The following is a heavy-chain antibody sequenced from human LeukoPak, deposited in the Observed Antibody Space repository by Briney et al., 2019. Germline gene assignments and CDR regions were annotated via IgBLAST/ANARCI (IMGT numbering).Heavy chain of an antibody. CDR1: GCTFSSYA. D-gene: IGHD2-8*01. V-gene: IGHV1-69*13. Sequence: ASVKVSCKASGCTFSSYAISWVRQAPGQGLEWMGGIIPIFGTANYAQKFQGRVTITADESTSTAYMELSSLRSEDTAVYYCARGSLLPEYAGYYYYGMDVWGQGTTVTVSS. CDR2: IIPIFGTA. CDR3: ARGSLLPEYAGYYYYGMDV. J-gene: IGHJ6*02.